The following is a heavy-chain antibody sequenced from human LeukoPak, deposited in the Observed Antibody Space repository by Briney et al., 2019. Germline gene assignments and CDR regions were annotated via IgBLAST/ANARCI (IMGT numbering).Heavy chain of an antibody. Sequence: PGGSLRLSCAASGFTFSDYYMSWIRQAPGKGLEWVSYISSSSSTIYYADSVKGRFTISRDNAKNSLYLQMNSLRAEDTAVYYCARYCSSTSCSRYYYYYMDVWGKGTTVTVSS. D-gene: IGHD2-2*01. J-gene: IGHJ6*03. V-gene: IGHV3-11*04. CDR2: ISSSSSTI. CDR1: GFTFSDYY. CDR3: ARYCSSTSCSRYYYYYMDV.